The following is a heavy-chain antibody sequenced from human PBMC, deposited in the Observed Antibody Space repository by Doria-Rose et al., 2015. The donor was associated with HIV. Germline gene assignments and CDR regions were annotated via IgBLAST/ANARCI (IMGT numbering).Heavy chain of an antibody. CDR3: ARHYSTSEFDH. CDR1: GGSIRNYF. Sequence: QVQLQESGPGLVKPSETLSLTCTVSGGSIRNYFCSWLRQPPGKGLGWIGYIYARGSPTYTPSLKSGVPISAAPSNNKFSLKLSSVTAADTAVYYCARHYSTSEFDHWGQGPLVTVSS. V-gene: IGHV4-4*09. J-gene: IGHJ4*02. CDR2: IYARGSP. D-gene: IGHD6-6*01.